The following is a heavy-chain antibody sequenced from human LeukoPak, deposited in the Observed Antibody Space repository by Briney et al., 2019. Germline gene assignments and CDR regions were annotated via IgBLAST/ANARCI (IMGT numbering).Heavy chain of an antibody. CDR1: GYTFTGYY. J-gene: IGHJ5*02. V-gene: IGHV1-2*06. CDR3: ASGMGPIDSGSYLFDN. Sequence: ASVKVSCKASGYTFTGYYIHWVRQAPGQGREWMGRINPNSGGTNYAQKFQGRVTMNRDTSISTAYLELSRLRSDDTAVYYCASGMGPIDSGSYLFDNWGQGTLVTVSS. CDR2: INPNSGGT. D-gene: IGHD1-26*01.